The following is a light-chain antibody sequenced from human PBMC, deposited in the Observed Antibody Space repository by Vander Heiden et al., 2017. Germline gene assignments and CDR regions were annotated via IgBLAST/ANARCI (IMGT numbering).Light chain of an antibody. J-gene: IGKJ2*02. CDR1: QGIRND. CDR3: LQDYNYPRT. CDR2: AAS. V-gene: IGKV1-6*01. Sequence: AIYKNQSPSSLSASVCASVTIYCRPSQGIRNDLGWYQQKPGKAPKLLIYAASSLQSGVPSRFSGSGSGTDFTLTISSLQPEDFATYYCLQDYNYPRTFGQGTKLEIK.